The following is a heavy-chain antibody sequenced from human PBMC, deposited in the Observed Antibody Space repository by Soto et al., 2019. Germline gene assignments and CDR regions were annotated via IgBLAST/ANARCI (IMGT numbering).Heavy chain of an antibody. D-gene: IGHD2-21*01. V-gene: IGHV1-69*01. J-gene: IGHJ4*02. CDR3: ARRGDGYNIAAVY. CDR2: IIPKLGSA. CDR1: GGGNLRDYR. Sequence: QVQLVQSGAEVKEAGSSVKVSCKASGGGNLRDYRTTWVRRAPGQGLEWMGGIIPKLGSANYAQNFPGRVTVTAGESTNPVYMELRSLRSDDTAVSYCARRGDGYNIAAVYWGQGTPVTFAS.